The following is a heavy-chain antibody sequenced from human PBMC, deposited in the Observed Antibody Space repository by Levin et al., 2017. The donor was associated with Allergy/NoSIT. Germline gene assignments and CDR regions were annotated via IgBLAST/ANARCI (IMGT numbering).Heavy chain of an antibody. V-gene: IGHV4-38-2*01. J-gene: IGHJ5*02. CDR3: ARVHVENWFDP. CDR2: IHHSGST. Sequence: SETLSLTCAVSGYSISSGYYWGWIRQPPRKGLEWIGTIHHSGSTYYNPSLKSRVTISVDTSKNQFSLKLSSVTAADTAFYYCARVHVENWFDPWGQGTLVTVSS. D-gene: IGHD5-24*01. CDR1: GYSISSGYY.